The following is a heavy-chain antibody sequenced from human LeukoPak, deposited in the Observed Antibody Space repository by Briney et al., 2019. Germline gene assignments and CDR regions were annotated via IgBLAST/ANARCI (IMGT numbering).Heavy chain of an antibody. V-gene: IGHV1-2*02. CDR3: ARPRYCSSTSCSNAFDI. CDR2: INPNSGGT. D-gene: IGHD2-2*01. CDR1: GYTFTGYY. Sequence: ASVKVSCKASGYTFTGYYTHWVRQAPAQGLECMGWINPNSGGTKYAQKLQRRLNITGHTPIHTPYMELSRLRSDDTAVYYCARPRYCSSTSCSNAFDIWGQGTMVTVSS. J-gene: IGHJ3*02.